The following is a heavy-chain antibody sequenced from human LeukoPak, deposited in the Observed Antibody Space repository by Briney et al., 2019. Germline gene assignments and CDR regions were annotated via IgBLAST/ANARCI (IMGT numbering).Heavy chain of an antibody. CDR3: ARAGLSGSYYYYYYMDV. D-gene: IGHD1-26*01. J-gene: IGHJ6*03. Sequence: ASVKVSCKASGYTFTSYDINWVRQATGQGLGWMGWMNPNSGNTGYAQKFQGRVTITRNTSISTAYMELSSLRSEDTAVYYCARAGLSGSYYYYYYMDVWGKGTTVTVSS. V-gene: IGHV1-8*03. CDR1: GYTFTSYD. CDR2: MNPNSGNT.